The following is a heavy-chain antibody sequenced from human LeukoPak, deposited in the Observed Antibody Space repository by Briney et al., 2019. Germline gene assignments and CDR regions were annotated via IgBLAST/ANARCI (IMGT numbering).Heavy chain of an antibody. CDR2: INGGSGTI. V-gene: IGHV3-48*02. Sequence: GGSLRLSCAASGFTFSSYSMNWVRQAPGKGLEWVSYINGGSGTIYYADSVKGRFTISRDNAKNSLYLQMNGLRDEDTAVYYCARDELVAAAGTIDYWGQGTLVTVSS. CDR3: ARDELVAAAGTIDY. CDR1: GFTFSSYS. J-gene: IGHJ4*02. D-gene: IGHD6-13*01.